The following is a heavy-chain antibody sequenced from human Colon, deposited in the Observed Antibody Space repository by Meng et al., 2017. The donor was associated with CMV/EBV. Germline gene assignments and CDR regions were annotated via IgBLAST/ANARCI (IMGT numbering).Heavy chain of an antibody. Sequence: SETLSLTCTVSGDSISGYFWSWIRQPPGKGLEWIGHISYSATTHYSPSFKSRIILSVDTSKNQVSLKLTSVTTADTATYYCARDGGHGGHYPFYGMDVWGQGTTVTVSS. V-gene: IGHV4-59*01. CDR3: ARDGGHGGHYPFYGMDV. CDR1: GDSISGYF. D-gene: IGHD1-26*01. CDR2: ISYSATT. J-gene: IGHJ6*02.